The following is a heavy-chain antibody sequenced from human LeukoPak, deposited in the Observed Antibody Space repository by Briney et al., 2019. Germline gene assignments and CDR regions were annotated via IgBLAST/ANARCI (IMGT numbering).Heavy chain of an antibody. CDR1: GGSISSSSYY. J-gene: IGHJ5*02. Sequence: SETLSLTCTVSGGSISSSSYYWGWIRQPPGKGLEWIGSIYYSGSTYYNPSLKSRVTISVDASKNQFSLKLSSVTAADTAVYYCARLYCSGGSCRAGNWFDPWGQGTLVTVSS. CDR2: IYYSGST. D-gene: IGHD2-15*01. V-gene: IGHV4-39*01. CDR3: ARLYCSGGSCRAGNWFDP.